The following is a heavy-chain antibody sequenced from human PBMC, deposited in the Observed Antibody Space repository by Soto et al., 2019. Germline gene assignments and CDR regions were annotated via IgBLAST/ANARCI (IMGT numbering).Heavy chain of an antibody. D-gene: IGHD1-1*01. V-gene: IGHV5-51*01. CDR1: GYTFTNYL. CDR2: ISPGDSNT. CDR3: ARGDGTQPYYYFMDV. Sequence: PGESLRISCKGYGYTFTNYLIAWVRQMPGKGLEWMGIISPGDSNTRYSPSFQGLVTLSVDKSISTAYLHWSSLKASDTAIYYCARGDGTQPYYYFMDVWGKGTTVTVSS. J-gene: IGHJ6*03.